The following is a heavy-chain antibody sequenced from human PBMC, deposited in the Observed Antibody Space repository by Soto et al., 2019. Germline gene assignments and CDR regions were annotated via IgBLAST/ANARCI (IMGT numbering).Heavy chain of an antibody. CDR1: GFTFNTYD. V-gene: IGHV3-21*01. CDR3: VRSGTARLLRHSWFDT. Sequence: EVQLVESGGGLVKPGGSLRLSCAASGFTFNTYDMNWVRQAPGKGLEWVSSITTSSAYIYYADSLKGRITISRDNAKNSLCLQMNSLRAEDTAVYYCVRSGTARLLRHSWFDTWGQGTLVPVSS. CDR2: ITTSSAYI. D-gene: IGHD2-21*01. J-gene: IGHJ5*02.